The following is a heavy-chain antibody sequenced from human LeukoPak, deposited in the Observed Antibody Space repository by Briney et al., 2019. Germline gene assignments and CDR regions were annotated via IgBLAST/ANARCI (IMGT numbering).Heavy chain of an antibody. D-gene: IGHD3-10*01. CDR3: ARGHYYGSGKYNWFDP. V-gene: IGHV4-4*07. CDR1: GGSISSYY. CDR2: IYTSGST. Sequence: SETLSLTCTVSGGSISSYYWSWIRQPAGKGLEWIGRIYTSGSTNYNPSLKSRVTMSVDTSKNQFSLKLSSVTAADTAVYYCARGHYYGSGKYNWFDPWGQGTLVTVS. J-gene: IGHJ5*02.